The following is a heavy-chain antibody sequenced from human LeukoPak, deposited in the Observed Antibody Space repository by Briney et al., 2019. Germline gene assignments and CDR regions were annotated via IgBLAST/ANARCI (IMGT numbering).Heavy chain of an antibody. J-gene: IGHJ4*02. Sequence: SETLSLTCTVSGGSISSHYWSWIRQPPGKGLEWIGYIYYSGSTNYNPSLKSRVTISVDTSKNQFSLKLSSVTAADTAVYYCARVDYGDYVFDYWGQGTLVTVSS. CDR2: IYYSGST. CDR1: GGSISSHY. D-gene: IGHD4-17*01. V-gene: IGHV4-59*11. CDR3: ARVDYGDYVFDY.